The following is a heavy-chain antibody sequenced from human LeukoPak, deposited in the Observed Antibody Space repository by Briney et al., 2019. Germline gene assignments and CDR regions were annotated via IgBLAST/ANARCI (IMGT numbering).Heavy chain of an antibody. CDR2: ISYDGSNK. D-gene: IGHD6-13*01. J-gene: IGHJ5*02. V-gene: IGHV3-30-3*01. CDR3: ARDKAAENWFDP. CDR1: GFTFSSYA. Sequence: GRSLRLSCAASGFTFSSYAMHWVRQAPGKGLEWVAVISYDGSNKYYADSVKGRFTISRDNSKNTLYLQMNSLRAEDTAVYYCARDKAAENWFDPWGQGTLVTVSS.